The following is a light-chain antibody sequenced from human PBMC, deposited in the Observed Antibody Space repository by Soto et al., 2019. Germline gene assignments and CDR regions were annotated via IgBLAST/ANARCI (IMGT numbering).Light chain of an antibody. CDR1: QSVSSSY. CDR2: VAS. V-gene: IGKV3-20*01. CDR3: QPYGSSPGT. J-gene: IGKJ1*01. Sequence: EIVLTQSPATLSLSPGERATLSCRASQSVSSSYLAWYQQKPGQAPRLLIYVASSRATGIPDRFSGSGSGADFTLTISRQEPEDFEVYYCQPYGSSPGTFGQGNKVEIK.